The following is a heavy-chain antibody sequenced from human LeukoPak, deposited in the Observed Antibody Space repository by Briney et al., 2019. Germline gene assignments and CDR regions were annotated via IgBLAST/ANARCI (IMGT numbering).Heavy chain of an antibody. CDR1: GYTFTSYY. D-gene: IGHD2-8*01. Sequence: ASVKVSCKASGYTFTSYYIHWVRQAPGQGLEWMGLMNPSGGSTNYAQKFQGRVTMTRDTSISTAYMEMSSLTSDDTAVYYCARSARHCNNGVCFTDYYIDLWGKGTTVIVSS. CDR2: MNPSGGST. V-gene: IGHV1-46*01. J-gene: IGHJ6*03. CDR3: ARSARHCNNGVCFTDYYIDL.